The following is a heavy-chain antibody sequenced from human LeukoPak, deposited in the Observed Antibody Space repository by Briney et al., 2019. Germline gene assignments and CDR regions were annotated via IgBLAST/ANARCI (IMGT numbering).Heavy chain of an antibody. CDR2: IYYSGST. J-gene: IGHJ6*02. CDR3: ARVYYYDSSGYYGMDV. D-gene: IGHD3-22*01. Sequence: SETLSLTCAVYGGSFSGYYWSWIRQPPGKGLEWIGSIYYSGSTYYNPSLKSRVTISVDTSKNQFSLKLSSVTAADTAVYYCARVYYYDSSGYYGMDVWGQGTTVTVSS. CDR1: GGSFSGYY. V-gene: IGHV4-34*01.